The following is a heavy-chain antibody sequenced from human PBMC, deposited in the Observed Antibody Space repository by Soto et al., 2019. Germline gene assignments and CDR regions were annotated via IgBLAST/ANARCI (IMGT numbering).Heavy chain of an antibody. Sequence: QVQLQQWGAGLLKPSETLSLTCAVYGGSFSGYYWSWIRQPPGKGLEWIGEINHSGSTNYNPSLKSRVTISVDTSKNQFSLKLSSVTAADTAVYYCARVRPRSSANWFDPWGQGTLVTVSS. V-gene: IGHV4-34*01. D-gene: IGHD6-6*01. CDR3: ARVRPRSSANWFDP. CDR2: INHSGST. CDR1: GGSFSGYY. J-gene: IGHJ5*02.